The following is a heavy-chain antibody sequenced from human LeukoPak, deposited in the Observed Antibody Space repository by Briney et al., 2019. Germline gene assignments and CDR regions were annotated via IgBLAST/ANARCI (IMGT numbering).Heavy chain of an antibody. CDR2: IYYSGST. J-gene: IGHJ4*02. V-gene: IGHV4-59*01. Sequence: SETLSLTCTVSGGSISSYYWSWIRQPPGKGLEWIGYIYYSGSTNYNPSLKSRVTMSVDTSKNQFSLKLSSVTAADTAVYYCARDSGWELAHYFDYWGQGTLVTVSS. D-gene: IGHD1-26*01. CDR1: GGSISSYY. CDR3: ARDSGWELAHYFDY.